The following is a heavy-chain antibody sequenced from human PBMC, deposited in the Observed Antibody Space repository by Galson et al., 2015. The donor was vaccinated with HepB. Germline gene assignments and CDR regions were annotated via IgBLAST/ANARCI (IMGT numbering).Heavy chain of an antibody. V-gene: IGHV4-59*08. CDR2: GYYSGST. J-gene: IGHJ4*02. CDR3: ARHGTTKNGFDY. D-gene: IGHD4-17*01. Sequence: LSLTCTVSGGSISTYYWSWVRQPPGKGLEWIGYGYYSGSTNYNPSLESRVTISVDTSKNQFSLQLSSVTAADTAVYYCARHGTTKNGFDYWGQGTLVTVSS. CDR1: GGSISTYY.